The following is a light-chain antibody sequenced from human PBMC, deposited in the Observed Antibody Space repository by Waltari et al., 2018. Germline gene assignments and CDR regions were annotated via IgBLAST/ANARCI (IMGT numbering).Light chain of an antibody. CDR1: SSY. CDR3: AAWDHSLSGRV. J-gene: IGLJ3*02. Sequence: QSVLIQPPSASGTPGQRVTISCSGSSSYIYWYQQLPGTAPKLLIYRDNRRPSGVPDRFSGSKSGTSASLAISGLRSEDEADYYCAAWDHSLSGRVFGGGTKLTVL. CDR2: RDN. V-gene: IGLV1-47*01.